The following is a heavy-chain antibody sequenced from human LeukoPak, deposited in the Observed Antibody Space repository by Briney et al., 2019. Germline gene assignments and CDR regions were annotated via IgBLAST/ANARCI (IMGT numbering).Heavy chain of an antibody. J-gene: IGHJ2*01. CDR2: IYYSGSI. CDR3: ARLEGYYYDGSDQYPRSYWYFDL. D-gene: IGHD3-22*01. Sequence: PSETLSLTCTVSGGSIRSSSYYWGWIRQPPGKGLEWIGNIYYSGSIHYNPSLKSRVTISVDTSKDQFSLKLSSVTAADTAVYYCARLEGYYYDGSDQYPRSYWYFDLWGRGALVTVSS. CDR1: GGSIRSSSYY. V-gene: IGHV4-39*01.